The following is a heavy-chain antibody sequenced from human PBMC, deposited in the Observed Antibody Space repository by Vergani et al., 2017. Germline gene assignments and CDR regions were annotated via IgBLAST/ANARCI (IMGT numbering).Heavy chain of an antibody. CDR1: GYSFTSYG. CDR2: IYPGDTDT. CDR3: AGGDGGP. Sequence: EVQLVPAGAEVKKPGASLMISCKGSGYSFTSYGIGWVRQMPGKGLEWMGIIYPGDTDTSYSQSFQGQVPITADKSISTAYHQCSSLKASATARYYCAGGDGGPWGQGTLVTVSS. D-gene: IGHD3-16*01. V-gene: IGHV5-51*03. J-gene: IGHJ5*02.